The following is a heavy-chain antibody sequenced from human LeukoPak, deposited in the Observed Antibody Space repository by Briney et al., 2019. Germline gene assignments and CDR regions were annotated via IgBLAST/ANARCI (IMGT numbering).Heavy chain of an antibody. Sequence: GGSLRLSCAASGFTFSSSAMTWVRQAPGKGLGWVSSISSSGSSTYYSDSVKGRFTISRDTSKNMLYLQMNSLRVEDTAVYYCAKVVSGRFDYWGQGTLVTVSS. D-gene: IGHD2-15*01. CDR1: GFTFSSSA. J-gene: IGHJ4*02. V-gene: IGHV3-23*01. CDR3: AKVVSGRFDY. CDR2: ISSSGSST.